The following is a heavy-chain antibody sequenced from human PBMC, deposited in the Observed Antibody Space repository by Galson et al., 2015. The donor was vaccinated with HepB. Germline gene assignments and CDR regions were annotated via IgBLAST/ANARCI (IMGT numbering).Heavy chain of an antibody. V-gene: IGHV3-30*18. D-gene: IGHD4-17*01. CDR1: RFTFSTYV. Sequence: SLRLSCAASRFTFSTYVMHWVRQAPGKGLEWVALISYDGGNEYYADSVKGRFTISRDNSKNTLYLQMNSLRVEDTAMYYCAKGRYGDYLFDYWGQGTLVTVSS. CDR3: AKGRYGDYLFDY. CDR2: ISYDGGNE. J-gene: IGHJ4*02.